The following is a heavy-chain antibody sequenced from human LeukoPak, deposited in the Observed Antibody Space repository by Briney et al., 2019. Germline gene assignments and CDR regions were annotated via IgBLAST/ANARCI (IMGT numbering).Heavy chain of an antibody. D-gene: IGHD3-22*01. CDR2: LSGSGGST. Sequence: GGSLRLSCAASGFTSSSYAMSWVRQAPANGLEWVSALSGSGGSTYYADSVKGRFTISRDNSKNTLYLQMNSLRDEDTAVYYCAKSSYYDSSGYYREYYFDFWGQGTLVTVSS. CDR1: GFTSSSYA. CDR3: AKSSYYDSSGYYREYYFDF. J-gene: IGHJ4*02. V-gene: IGHV3-23*01.